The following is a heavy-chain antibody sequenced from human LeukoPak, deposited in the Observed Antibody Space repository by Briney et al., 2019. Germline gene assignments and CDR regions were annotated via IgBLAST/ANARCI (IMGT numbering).Heavy chain of an antibody. Sequence: GGSLRLSCATSGFTFSSYWMHWVRQVPGKGLVWVTHIHSDGVSTTYADSVKGRFTISRDNAKNTLYLQMNSLRAGDTAVYYCARDQGYKLDYWGQGTLVTVSS. CDR2: IHSDGVST. V-gene: IGHV3-74*01. CDR1: GFTFSSYW. J-gene: IGHJ4*02. D-gene: IGHD1-14*01. CDR3: ARDQGYKLDY.